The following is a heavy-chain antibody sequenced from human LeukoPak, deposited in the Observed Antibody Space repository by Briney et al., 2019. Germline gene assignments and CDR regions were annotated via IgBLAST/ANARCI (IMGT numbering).Heavy chain of an antibody. CDR3: ASWKVVISNGGSDI. V-gene: IGHV3-53*01. J-gene: IGHJ3*02. Sequence: GGSLRLSCAASGFTFSSNYMSWVRQAPGKGLEWVSVIYSGGSTYYADSVKGRFTISRDNAKNSLSLQMDSLRAEDTAVYYCASWKVVISNGGSDIWGQGTMVTVSS. CDR2: IYSGGST. D-gene: IGHD4-23*01. CDR1: GFTFSSNY.